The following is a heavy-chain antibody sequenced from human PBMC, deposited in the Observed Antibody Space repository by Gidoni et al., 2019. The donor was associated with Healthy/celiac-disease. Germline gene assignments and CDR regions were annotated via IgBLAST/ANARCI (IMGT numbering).Heavy chain of an antibody. Sequence: EVQLVESGGGLVKPGGSLSLSCAASGFTFSSYSMNWVRQAPGKGLEWVSSISSSSSYIYYADSVKGRFTISRDNAKNSLYLQMNSLRAEDTAVYYCARDRRTGPARDDPGAFDIWGQGTMVTVSS. CDR3: ARDRRTGPARDDPGAFDI. D-gene: IGHD2-2*01. CDR1: GFTFSSYS. CDR2: ISSSSSYI. J-gene: IGHJ3*02. V-gene: IGHV3-21*03.